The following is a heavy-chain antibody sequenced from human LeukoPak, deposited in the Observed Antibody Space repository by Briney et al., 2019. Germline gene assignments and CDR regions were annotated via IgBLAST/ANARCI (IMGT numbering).Heavy chain of an antibody. CDR1: GFTFSSYA. D-gene: IGHD4-11*01. CDR3: ARDHLTTVTTDYYYYMDV. V-gene: IGHV3-23*01. J-gene: IGHJ6*03. CDR2: ISGSGGST. Sequence: GGSLRLSCAASGFTFSSYAMSWVRQAPGKGLEWVSAISGSGGSTYYADSVKGRFTISRDNAKNSLYLQMNSLRAEDAAVYYCARDHLTTVTTDYYYYMDVWGKGTTVTVSS.